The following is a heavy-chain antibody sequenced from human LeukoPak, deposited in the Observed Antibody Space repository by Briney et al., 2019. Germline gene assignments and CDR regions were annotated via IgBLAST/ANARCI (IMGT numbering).Heavy chain of an antibody. CDR2: IRYDGSNK. V-gene: IGHV3-30*02. CDR1: GFTFSSYG. CDR3: ARKYGGRDYYYYMDV. Sequence: SGGSLRLSCAASGFTFSSYGMHWVRQAPGKGLEWVAFIRYDGSNKYYADSVKGRFTISRDNAKNTLYLQMNSLRAEDTAVYYCARKYGGRDYYYYMDVWGKGTTVTVSS. J-gene: IGHJ6*03. D-gene: IGHD4-23*01.